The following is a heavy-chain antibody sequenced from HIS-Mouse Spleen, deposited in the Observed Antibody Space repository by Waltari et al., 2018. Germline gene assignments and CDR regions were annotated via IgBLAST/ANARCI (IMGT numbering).Heavy chain of an antibody. Sequence: QLQLQESGPGLVKPSETLSLTCTVSGGPISSSSDYWGWLRQPPGKGLEWIGSIYYSGSTYYNPSLKRRVTISVDTSKNQFSLKPSSVTAADTAVYYCARDRELYFDYWGQGTLVTVSS. CDR3: ARDRELYFDY. CDR2: IYYSGST. CDR1: GGPISSSSDY. D-gene: IGHD1-26*01. J-gene: IGHJ4*02. V-gene: IGHV4-39*07.